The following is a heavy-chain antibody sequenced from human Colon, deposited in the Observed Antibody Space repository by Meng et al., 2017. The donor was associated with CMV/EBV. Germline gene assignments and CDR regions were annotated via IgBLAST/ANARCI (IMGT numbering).Heavy chain of an antibody. CDR1: GFTFSSHD. CDR3: ARDHPAGVVVVPAATPSNSAFDI. Sequence: GESLKISCAASGFTFSSHDMHWVRQGPGKSLEWLSVITTAGDTYYADSVKGRFTISRENAKNSLYLQMNSLRAGDTAVYYCARDHPAGVVVVPAATPSNSAFDIWGQGTMVTVSS. J-gene: IGHJ3*02. V-gene: IGHV3-13*01. D-gene: IGHD2-2*01. CDR2: ITTAGDT.